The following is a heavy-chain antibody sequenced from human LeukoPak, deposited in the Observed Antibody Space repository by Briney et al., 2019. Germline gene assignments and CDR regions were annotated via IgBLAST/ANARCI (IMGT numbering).Heavy chain of an antibody. CDR2: IYTSGST. D-gene: IGHD6-6*01. J-gene: IGHJ5*02. CDR1: GGSFSTDY. V-gene: IGHV4-4*07. Sequence: PSETQSLTCAASGGSFSTDYWIWIRQPPGKGLEWIGRIYTSGSTNYNPSLKSRVTMSVDTSKNQFSLKLSSVTAADTAVYYCATSGSNNRFDPWGQGTLVTVSS. CDR3: ATSGSNNRFDP.